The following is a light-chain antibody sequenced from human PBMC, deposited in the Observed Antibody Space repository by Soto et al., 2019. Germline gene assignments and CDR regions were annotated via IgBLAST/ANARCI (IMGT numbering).Light chain of an antibody. J-gene: IGKJ1*01. V-gene: IGKV3-20*01. CDR3: QQYGSSRT. CDR2: GAS. CDR1: QSVSSSY. Sequence: EIVLTQSPGTLSLSPGERATLSCRASQSVSSSYLAWYQQKPGQAPRLLIYGASSRATGIPDRFSGSGSGTDFTLTISRREPEDFAVYYCQQYGSSRTFGQGTKV.